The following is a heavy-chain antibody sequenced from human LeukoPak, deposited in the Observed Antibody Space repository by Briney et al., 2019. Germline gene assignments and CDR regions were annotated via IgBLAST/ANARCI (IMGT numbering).Heavy chain of an antibody. Sequence: GGSLRLSCAASGFTFSSYAMHWVRQAPGKGLEWVAVISYDGSNKYYADSVKGRFTISRDNSKNTLYLQMNSLGAEDTAVYYCARDRRGLYDFWSGYHGMDVWGQGTTVTVSS. V-gene: IGHV3-30-3*01. D-gene: IGHD3-3*01. J-gene: IGHJ6*02. CDR2: ISYDGSNK. CDR1: GFTFSSYA. CDR3: ARDRRGLYDFWSGYHGMDV.